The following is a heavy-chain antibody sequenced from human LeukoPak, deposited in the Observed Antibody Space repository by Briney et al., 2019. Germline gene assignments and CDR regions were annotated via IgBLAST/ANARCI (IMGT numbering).Heavy chain of an antibody. V-gene: IGHV4-39*07. CDR3: ARSPFNLYFDF. CDR2: IYYSGTT. J-gene: IGHJ4*02. CDR1: GGSLSDTNNY. D-gene: IGHD2-8*01. Sequence: SETLSLTCTVSGGSLSDTNNYWAWVRQPPGKGLGWIGSIYYSGTTIYNPSLKSRVTVSVDTSKNQLFLQLTSVTAADTAVYFCARSPFNLYFDFWGQGTLVPVSS.